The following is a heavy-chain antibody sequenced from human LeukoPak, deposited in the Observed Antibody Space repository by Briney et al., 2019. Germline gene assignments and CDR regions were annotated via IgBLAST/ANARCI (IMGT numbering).Heavy chain of an antibody. Sequence: PGGSLRLSCAASGFTFGNFAMTWVRQAPGKGLEWVSYISGSSDTTYYADSVKGRFTISRDNSKNTLYLQMNSLRAEDTAVYYCATGTGYYYDRWGQGTLVTVAS. CDR3: ATGTGYYYDR. CDR2: ISGSSDTT. V-gene: IGHV3-23*01. J-gene: IGHJ4*02. D-gene: IGHD3-9*01. CDR1: GFTFGNFA.